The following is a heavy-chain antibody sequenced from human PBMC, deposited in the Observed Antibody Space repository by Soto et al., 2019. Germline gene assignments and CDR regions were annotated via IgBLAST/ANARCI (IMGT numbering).Heavy chain of an antibody. CDR3: ARDLGRLYYYYGMDV. Sequence: PGGSLRLSCAASGFTFSDYYMSWIRQAPGKGLEWVSYISSSGSTIYYADSVKGRFTISRDNAKNSLYLQMHSLRAEDTAVYYCARDLGRLYYYYGMDVWGQGTTVTVSS. CDR1: GFTFSDYY. CDR2: ISSSGSTI. V-gene: IGHV3-11*01. J-gene: IGHJ6*02.